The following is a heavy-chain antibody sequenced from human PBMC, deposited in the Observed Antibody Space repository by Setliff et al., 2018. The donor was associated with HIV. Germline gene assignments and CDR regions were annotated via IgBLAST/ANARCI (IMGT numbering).Heavy chain of an antibody. J-gene: IGHJ4*02. D-gene: IGHD3-22*01. CDR3: AGEGSSGYYYRGQGNFDY. CDR1: GGSISSSSYY. CDR2: IYYSGRT. V-gene: IGHV4-39*07. Sequence: PSETLSLTCTVPGGSISSSSYYWGWIRQPPGKGLEWIGSIYYSGRTYYNPSLKSRVTISVDTSKNQFSLKLSSVTAADTAVYYCAGEGSSGYYYRGQGNFDYWGQGTRVTVS.